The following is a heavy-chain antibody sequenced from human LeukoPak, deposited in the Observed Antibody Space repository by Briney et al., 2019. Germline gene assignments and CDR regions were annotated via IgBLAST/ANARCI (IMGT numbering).Heavy chain of an antibody. CDR3: AKHGYCSGISCFFDF. CDR2: IRSDGSST. J-gene: IGHJ4*02. V-gene: IGHV3-74*03. Sequence: GGSLRLSCAASGITFTGNWHWVRQAPGKGLVWVSLIRSDGSSTTYADSVKGRFTISRDSSKNTLYLQMNSLRAEDTALYYCAKHGYCSGISCFFDFWGQGTLVTVSS. CDR1: GITFTGNW. D-gene: IGHD2-2*03.